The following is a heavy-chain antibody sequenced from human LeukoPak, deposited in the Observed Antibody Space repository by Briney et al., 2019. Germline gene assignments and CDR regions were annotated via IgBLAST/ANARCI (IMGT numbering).Heavy chain of an antibody. J-gene: IGHJ4*02. Sequence: PGGSLGLSCAASGFTFSSYAMSWVRQAPGKGLGWVSAINPTGGSTYYADSVKGRFTISRDNSKNTLYLQMNSLRAEDTAVYFCASAGSHSYFDSWGPGTLVTVSS. CDR2: INPTGGST. D-gene: IGHD6-13*01. V-gene: IGHV3-23*01. CDR3: ASAGSHSYFDS. CDR1: GFTFSSYA.